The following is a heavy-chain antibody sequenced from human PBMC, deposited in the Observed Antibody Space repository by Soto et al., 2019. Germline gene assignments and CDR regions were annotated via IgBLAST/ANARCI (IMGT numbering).Heavy chain of an antibody. CDR1: EFSFSSYA. CDR2: ISFDGNII. V-gene: IGHV3-30-3*01. Sequence: QVHLVESGGGVGQPGGSLILSCAASEFSFSSYAMHWIRQAPGKGLEWVAVISFDGNIIHYADSVKGRFIISRDNSKNTLYLQMHSLSGEDTAVYYCARTFHTITYYLDYCGQGTLVTVSS. CDR3: ARTFHTITYYLDY. J-gene: IGHJ4*02.